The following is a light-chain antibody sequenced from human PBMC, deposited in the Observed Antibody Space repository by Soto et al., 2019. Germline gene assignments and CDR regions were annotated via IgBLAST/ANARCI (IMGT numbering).Light chain of an antibody. CDR2: AAS. J-gene: IGKJ1*01. Sequence: DIQLTQSPSFLSASVGDRVTITCRASQGISSYLAWCQQKPGKAPKLLIYAASSLQSGVPSRFSGSGSGTDFTLTINSLQPEDFATYYCQQSYRISWTFGQGTKVDI. CDR3: QQSYRISWT. V-gene: IGKV1-39*01. CDR1: QGISSY.